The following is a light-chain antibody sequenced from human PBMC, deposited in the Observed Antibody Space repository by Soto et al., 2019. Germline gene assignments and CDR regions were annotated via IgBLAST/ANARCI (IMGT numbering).Light chain of an antibody. CDR2: DAS. J-gene: IGKJ1*01. CDR1: QRISTW. V-gene: IGKV1-5*01. Sequence: DIQMTQSPSSLSASVGYGVTITCRASQRISTWLAWYQQKPGKAPKLLISDASSLETGVPSRFSGSGSGTDFTLTISCLQAEDFATYYCQQYYSYPRTFGQGTKVDI. CDR3: QQYYSYPRT.